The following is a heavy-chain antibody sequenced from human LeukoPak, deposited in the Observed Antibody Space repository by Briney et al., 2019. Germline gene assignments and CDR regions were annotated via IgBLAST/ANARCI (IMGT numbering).Heavy chain of an antibody. CDR3: ARGPPYGSGKFGPSDY. Sequence: GGSLRLSCAASGFTFSSYSMNWVRQAPGKGLEWVSSISSSSSYIYYADSVKGRFTISRDNAKNSLYLQMNSLRAEDTAVYYCARGPPYGSGKFGPSDYWGQGTLVTVSS. D-gene: IGHD3-10*01. V-gene: IGHV3-21*01. CDR2: ISSSSSYI. CDR1: GFTFSSYS. J-gene: IGHJ4*02.